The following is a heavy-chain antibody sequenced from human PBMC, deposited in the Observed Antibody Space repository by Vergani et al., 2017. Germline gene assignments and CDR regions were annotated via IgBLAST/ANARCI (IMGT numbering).Heavy chain of an antibody. Sequence: EVQLVESGGGLVKPGGSLRLSCAASGFTFSNAWMSWVRQAPGKGLEWVGRIKSKTDGGTTDYAAPVKGRFTISRDDSKNTLYLQMNSLKTEDTAVYYCTTGSSSSRPDGVDYWGQGTLVTVSS. CDR2: IKSKTDGGTT. V-gene: IGHV3-15*01. CDR1: GFTFSNAW. J-gene: IGHJ4*02. D-gene: IGHD6-6*01. CDR3: TTGSSSSRPDGVDY.